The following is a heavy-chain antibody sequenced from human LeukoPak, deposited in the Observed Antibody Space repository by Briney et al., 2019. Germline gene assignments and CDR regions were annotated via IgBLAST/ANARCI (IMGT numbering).Heavy chain of an antibody. J-gene: IGHJ4*02. CDR2: IIPIFGTA. V-gene: IGHV1-69*05. CDR1: GGTFSSYA. D-gene: IGHD5-12*01. Sequence: ASVKVSCKASGGTFSSYAISWVRQAPGQGLEWMGRIIPIFGTANYAQKFQGGVTITTDESTSTAYMELSSLRSEDTAVYYCARSLVATMYYYFDYWGQGTLVTVSS. CDR3: ARSLVATMYYYFDY.